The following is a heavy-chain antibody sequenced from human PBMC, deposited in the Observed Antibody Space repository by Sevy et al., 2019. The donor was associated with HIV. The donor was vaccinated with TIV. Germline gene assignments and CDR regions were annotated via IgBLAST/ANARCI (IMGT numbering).Heavy chain of an antibody. CDR1: GGSFSGYY. CDR3: ARGGRTRFYYGSGSLPYNWFDP. J-gene: IGHJ5*02. CDR2: INHSGST. V-gene: IGHV4-34*01. D-gene: IGHD3-10*01. Sequence: SELSLTCAVYGGSFSGYYWSWIRQPPGKGLEWIGEINHSGSTNYNPSLKSRVTISVDTSKNQFSLKLSAVTAADTAVYYCARGGRTRFYYGSGSLPYNWFDPWGQGTLVTVSS.